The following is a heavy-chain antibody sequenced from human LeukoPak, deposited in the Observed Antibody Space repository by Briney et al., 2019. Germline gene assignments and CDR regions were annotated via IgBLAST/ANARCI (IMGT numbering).Heavy chain of an antibody. V-gene: IGHV4-39*07. CDR3: ARVRPNYYDSSGYYDY. J-gene: IGHJ4*02. D-gene: IGHD3-22*01. CDR2: IYYSGST. Sequence: SETLSLTCTVSGGSISSSSYYWGWIRQPPGKGLEWIGTIYYSGSTYYNPSLKSRVTISVDTSKNQFSLKLSSVTAADTAVYYCARVRPNYYDSSGYYDYWGQGTLVTVSS. CDR1: GGSISSSSYY.